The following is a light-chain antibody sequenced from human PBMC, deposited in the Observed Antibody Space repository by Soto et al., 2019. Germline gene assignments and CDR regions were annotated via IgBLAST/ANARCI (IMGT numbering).Light chain of an antibody. CDR2: DVN. J-gene: IGLJ2*01. V-gene: IGLV2-11*01. CDR1: SSDVGGYNY. Sequence: QSALTQPRSVSGSPGHSVTISCTGTSSDVGGYNYVSWYQQHPGKAPKLMIYDVNKRPSGVPDRFSGSKSGNTASLTISGLQAEDEADYSCCSYAGSYGVVFGGGTQLTVL. CDR3: CSYAGSYGVV.